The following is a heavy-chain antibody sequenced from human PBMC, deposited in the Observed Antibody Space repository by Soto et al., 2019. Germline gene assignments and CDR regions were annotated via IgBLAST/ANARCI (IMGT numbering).Heavy chain of an antibody. J-gene: IGHJ3*02. CDR2: ISSSSSYI. Sequence: EVQLVESGGGLVKPGGSLRLSCAASGFTFSSYSMNWVRQAPGKGLEWVSSISSSSSYIYYADSVKGRFTISRDNAKNSLYLQMNSLRAEDTAVYYCASPLVVPAAIQAFDIWGQGTMVTVSS. CDR1: GFTFSSYS. V-gene: IGHV3-21*01. D-gene: IGHD2-2*02. CDR3: ASPLVVPAAIQAFDI.